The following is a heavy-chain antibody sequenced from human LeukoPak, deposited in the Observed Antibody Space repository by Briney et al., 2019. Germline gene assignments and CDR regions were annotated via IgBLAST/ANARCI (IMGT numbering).Heavy chain of an antibody. CDR2: IIPIFGTA. CDR1: GGTFSSYA. J-gene: IGHJ5*02. D-gene: IGHD2/OR15-2a*01. V-gene: IGHV1-69*13. Sequence: SVKVSCKASGGTFSSYAISWVRQAPGQGLEWMGGIIPIFGTANYAQKFQGRVTITADESTSTAYMELSRLRSDDTAAYYCARVSSTTYRDWFDPWGRGTLVTVSS. CDR3: ARVSSTTYRDWFDP.